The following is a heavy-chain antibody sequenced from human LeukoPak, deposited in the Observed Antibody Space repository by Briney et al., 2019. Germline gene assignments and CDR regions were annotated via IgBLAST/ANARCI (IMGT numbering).Heavy chain of an antibody. D-gene: IGHD3-9*01. V-gene: IGHV4-59*01. CDR2: IYYSGST. CDR3: ARHYEIKNRYYFDY. CDR1: GGSISSYY. Sequence: SETLSLTCTVSGGSISSYYWNWIRQPPGKGLEWIGYIYYSGSTNYNPSLKSRVTISVDTSKNQFSLKLSSVTAADTAVYYCARHYEIKNRYYFDYWGQGTLVTVSS. J-gene: IGHJ4*02.